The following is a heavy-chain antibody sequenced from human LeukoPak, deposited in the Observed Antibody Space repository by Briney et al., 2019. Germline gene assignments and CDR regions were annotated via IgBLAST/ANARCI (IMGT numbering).Heavy chain of an antibody. CDR2: MSPNSGDT. Sequence: WASVKVSCKASGYTFTSYDFNWVRQATGQRPEWMGRMSPNSGDTGYAQKFQDRVTMTRNTSISTAYMELSSLRSDDTAVYYCARGPPNWGYDYWGPGTLVTVSS. CDR3: ARGPPNWGYDY. V-gene: IGHV1-8*01. D-gene: IGHD7-27*01. J-gene: IGHJ4*02. CDR1: GYTFTSYD.